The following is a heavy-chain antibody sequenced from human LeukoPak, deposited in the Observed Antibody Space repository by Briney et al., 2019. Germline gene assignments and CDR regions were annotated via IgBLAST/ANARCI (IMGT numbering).Heavy chain of an antibody. D-gene: IGHD6-19*01. Sequence: GGSLRLSCAGSGFIFNIYEMNWVRQAPGKGLEWLSYIGSSDSTTHYADSVKGRFTISRDNAKNSLYLQMNSLRVEDTAVYYCARDGTPNYGSGWVYMDVWGEGTTVTISS. CDR2: IGSSDSTT. CDR3: ARDGTPNYGSGWVYMDV. V-gene: IGHV3-48*03. J-gene: IGHJ6*03. CDR1: GFIFNIYE.